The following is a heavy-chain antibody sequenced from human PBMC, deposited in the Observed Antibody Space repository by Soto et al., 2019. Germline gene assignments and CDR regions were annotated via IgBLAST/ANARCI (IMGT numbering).Heavy chain of an antibody. CDR3: AIDSLSGYYFDY. J-gene: IGHJ4*02. V-gene: IGHV4-30-2*01. D-gene: IGHD3-22*01. CDR1: GGSIDSGGFS. Sequence: SETLSLTCAVSGGSIDSGGFSWNWIRQPPGKGLEWIGYIYQSGGTLYNPSLKSRVTISVDRSKNQFSLNMSSVTAADTAVYYSAIDSLSGYYFDYLGLGTLFTVSS. CDR2: IYQSGGT.